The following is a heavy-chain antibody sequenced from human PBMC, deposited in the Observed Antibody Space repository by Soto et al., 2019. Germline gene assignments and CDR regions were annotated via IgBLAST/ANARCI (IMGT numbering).Heavy chain of an antibody. D-gene: IGHD3-10*01. CDR2: IIPILGIA. CDR3: ARLFGLDAFDI. Sequence: SVKVSCKASGGTFSSYTISWVRQAPGQGLEWMGRIIPILGIANYAQKFQGRVTITADKSTSTAYMELSSLRSEDTAVYYCARLFGLDAFDIWGQGTMVIVSS. CDR1: GGTFSSYT. V-gene: IGHV1-69*02. J-gene: IGHJ3*02.